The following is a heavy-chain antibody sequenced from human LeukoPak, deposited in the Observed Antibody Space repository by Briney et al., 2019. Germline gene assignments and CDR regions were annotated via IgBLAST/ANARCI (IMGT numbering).Heavy chain of an antibody. CDR2: IQNSGNS. Sequence: SETLSLTRTVSGGAISSYFWSWIRQPPGKGLEWIGYIQNSGNSNYNSSLKSRVTISVDTSQNHFSLKVSSVTAADTAVYYCARGGRWQQSPFDYWGQGTLVTVSS. J-gene: IGHJ4*02. CDR3: ARGGRWQQSPFDY. D-gene: IGHD5-24*01. CDR1: GGAISSYF. V-gene: IGHV4-59*01.